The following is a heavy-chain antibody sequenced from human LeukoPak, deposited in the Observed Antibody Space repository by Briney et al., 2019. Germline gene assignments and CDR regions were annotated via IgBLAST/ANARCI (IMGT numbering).Heavy chain of an antibody. CDR3: ARAVPSRQAIDY. Sequence: PGGSLRLSCAASGFTFSSYEMNWVRQAPGKGLEWVSYISSSGSTIYYADSVKGRFTISRDNAKNSLYLQMNSLRAEDTAVYYCARAVPSRQAIDYWGQGTLVTVSS. V-gene: IGHV3-48*03. CDR1: GFTFSSYE. CDR2: ISSSGSTI. J-gene: IGHJ4*02.